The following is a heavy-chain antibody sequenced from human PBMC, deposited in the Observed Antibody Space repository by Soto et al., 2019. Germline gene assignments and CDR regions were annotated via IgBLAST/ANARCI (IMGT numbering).Heavy chain of an antibody. CDR2: INPNSGGT. V-gene: IGHV1-2*04. CDR1: GYTFTGYY. CDR3: ARSPMVRGVPYYYYYYMDV. D-gene: IGHD3-10*01. Sequence: ASVKVSCKASGYTFTGYYMHWVRQAPGQGLEWMGWINPNSGGTNYAQKFQGWVTMTRDTSISTAYMELSRLRSDDTAVYYCARSPMVRGVPYYYYYYMDVWGKGTTVTVSS. J-gene: IGHJ6*03.